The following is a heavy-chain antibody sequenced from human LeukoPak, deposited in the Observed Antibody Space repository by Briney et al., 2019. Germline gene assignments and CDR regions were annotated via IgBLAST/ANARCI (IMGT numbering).Heavy chain of an antibody. V-gene: IGHV1-24*01. CDR3: ATRPPEYQLPSDAFDI. D-gene: IGHD2-2*01. CDR2: FDPEDGET. J-gene: IGHJ3*02. CDR1: GYTLTELS. Sequence: ASVKVSCKVSGYTLTELSMHWVRQAPGKGLEWMGGFDPEDGETIYAQKFQGRVTMTEDTSTDTAYMELSSLRSEDTAVYYCATRPPEYQLPSDAFDIWGQGTMVTVSS.